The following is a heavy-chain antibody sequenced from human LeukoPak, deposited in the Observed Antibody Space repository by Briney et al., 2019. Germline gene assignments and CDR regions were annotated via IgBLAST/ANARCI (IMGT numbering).Heavy chain of an antibody. CDR1: GFTFSSYA. D-gene: IGHD6-19*01. CDR3: ARGSSGWYGVGSYFDY. J-gene: IGHJ4*02. CDR2: ISYDGSNK. Sequence: GGSLRLSCAASGFTFSSYAMHWVRQAPGKGLEWVAVISYDGSNKYYADSVKGRFTISRDNSKNTLYLQMNSLRAEDTAVYYCARGSSGWYGVGSYFDYWGQGTLVTVSS. V-gene: IGHV3-30*04.